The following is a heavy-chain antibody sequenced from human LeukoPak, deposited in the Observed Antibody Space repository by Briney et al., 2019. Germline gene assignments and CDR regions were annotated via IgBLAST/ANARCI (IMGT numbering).Heavy chain of an antibody. Sequence: ASVKVSCKASGYTFTGYYMHWVRQAPGQGLEWMGWINPNSGGTNYAQKFQGRVTMTRGTSISTAYMELSRLRSDDTAVYYCARDNYGDPNWFDPWGQGTLVTVSS. CDR1: GYTFTGYY. CDR2: INPNSGGT. CDR3: ARDNYGDPNWFDP. V-gene: IGHV1-2*02. J-gene: IGHJ5*02. D-gene: IGHD4-17*01.